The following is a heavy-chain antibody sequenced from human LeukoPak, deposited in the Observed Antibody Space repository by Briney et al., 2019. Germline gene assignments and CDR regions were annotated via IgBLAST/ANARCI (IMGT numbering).Heavy chain of an antibody. J-gene: IGHJ5*02. CDR3: AKESTVTPGNVNWFDT. Sequence: PGGSLRLSCAASGFTFSIYAMTWVRQAPGKGLEWVSTISGSGGSTYYADSVKGRFTISRDNSKNTLYLQMNSLRAEDTAVYYCAKESTVTPGNVNWFDTWGQGTLVTLSP. CDR2: ISGSGGST. CDR1: GFTFSIYA. D-gene: IGHD4-17*01. V-gene: IGHV3-23*01.